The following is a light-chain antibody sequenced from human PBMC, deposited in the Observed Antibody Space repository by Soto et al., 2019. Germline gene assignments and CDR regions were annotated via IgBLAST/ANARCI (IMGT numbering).Light chain of an antibody. CDR1: QSVRSSH. CDR2: GAS. J-gene: IGKJ5*01. CDR3: QQYSSSPRVT. V-gene: IGKV3-20*01. Sequence: IVVARAPGAPSLAPGERGTLPCRARQSVRSSHLAWYQQKAGQAPRLLIYGASSRATGIPDRFSGSGAGTDFTLTISRLEPEDFAVYYCQQYSSSPRVTFGQGTRLEIK.